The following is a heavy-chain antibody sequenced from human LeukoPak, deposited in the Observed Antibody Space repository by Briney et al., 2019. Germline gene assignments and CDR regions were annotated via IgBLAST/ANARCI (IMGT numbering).Heavy chain of an antibody. CDR1: GYTFTSYY. J-gene: IGHJ3*02. D-gene: IGHD1-1*01. CDR2: INPSGGST. Sequence: ASVKVSCKASGYTFTSYYMHWVRQAPGQGLERMGIINPSGGSTSYAQKFQGRVTMTRDMSTSTVYMELSSLRSEDTAVYYCARVRWTTRAFDIWGQGTMVTVSS. CDR3: ARVRWTTRAFDI. V-gene: IGHV1-46*01.